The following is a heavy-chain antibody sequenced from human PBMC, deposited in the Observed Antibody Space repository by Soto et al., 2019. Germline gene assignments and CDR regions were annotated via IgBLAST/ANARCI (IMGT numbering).Heavy chain of an antibody. V-gene: IGHV4-59*01. CDR3: ARLGMKNRFSVGLWFDP. D-gene: IGHD3-10*01. CDR1: GGSISSYY. CDR2: IYYSGST. Sequence: SETLSLTCTVSGGSISSYYWSWIRQPPGKGLEWIGYIYYSGSTNYNPSLKSRVTISVDTSKNQFSLKLSSVTAADTAVYYCARLGMKNRFSVGLWFDPWGQGTLVTVSS. J-gene: IGHJ5*02.